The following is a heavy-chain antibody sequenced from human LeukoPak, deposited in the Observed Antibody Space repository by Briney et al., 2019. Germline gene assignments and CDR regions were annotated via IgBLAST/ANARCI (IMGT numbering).Heavy chain of an antibody. V-gene: IGHV4-59*01. CDR3: ARDESNGAFDI. CDR1: GGSISSYY. CDR2: SYYTGST. Sequence: SETLSLTCTVSGGSISSYYWSWIRQPPGKGLEWIGYSYYTGSTNYNPSLKSRVTISVDTSQNHVSLKLSSVTAADTAVYYCARDESNGAFDIWGQGTMVTVSS. J-gene: IGHJ3*02. D-gene: IGHD2-8*01.